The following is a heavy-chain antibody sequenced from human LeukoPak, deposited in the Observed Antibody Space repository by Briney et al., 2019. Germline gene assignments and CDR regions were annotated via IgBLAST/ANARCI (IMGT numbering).Heavy chain of an antibody. CDR3: ARGRKLTVTLLLYYYYMDV. J-gene: IGHJ6*03. D-gene: IGHD4-11*01. CDR2: MNPNSGNT. V-gene: IGHV1-8*01. Sequence: ASVKVSCKASGYTFTSYDINWVRQATGQGHEWMGWMNPNSGNTGYAQKFQGRVTMTRNTSISTAYMELSSLRSEDTAVYYCARGRKLTVTLLLYYYYMDVWGKGTTVTVSS. CDR1: GYTFTSYD.